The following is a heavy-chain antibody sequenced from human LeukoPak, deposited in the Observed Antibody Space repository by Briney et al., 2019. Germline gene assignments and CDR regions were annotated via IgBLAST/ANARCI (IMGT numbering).Heavy chain of an antibody. V-gene: IGHV3-30*18. CDR2: ISYDGSNK. J-gene: IGHJ4*02. Sequence: PGRSLRLSCAASGFTFSSYGMHWVRQAPGKGLEWVAVISYDGSNKYYADPVKGRFTISRDNSKNTLYLQMNSLRAEDTAVYYCAKEMDSGYDYGPFDYWGQGTLVTVSS. CDR3: AKEMDSGYDYGPFDY. CDR1: GFTFSSYG. D-gene: IGHD5-12*01.